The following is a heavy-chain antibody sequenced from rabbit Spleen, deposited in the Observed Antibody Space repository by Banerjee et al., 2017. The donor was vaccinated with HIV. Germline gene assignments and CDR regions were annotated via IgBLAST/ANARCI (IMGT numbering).Heavy chain of an antibody. CDR3: SRDPYSSGSDSARVYFNL. CDR2: IYGGTSGST. J-gene: IGHJ4*01. D-gene: IGHD4-1*01. CDR1: GFSFSSSYW. V-gene: IGHV1S40*01. Sequence: QSLEESGGDLVKPGASLTLTCTASGFSFSSSYWICWVRQAPGKGLEWIACIYGGTSGSTWYASWAKGRFTISKTSSTTVTLQMTSLTAADTATYFCSRDPYSSGSDSARVYFNLWGPGTLVTVS.